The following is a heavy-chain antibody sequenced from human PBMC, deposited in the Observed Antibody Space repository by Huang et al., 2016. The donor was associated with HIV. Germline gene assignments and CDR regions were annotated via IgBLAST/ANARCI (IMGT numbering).Heavy chain of an antibody. D-gene: IGHD3-22*01. CDR3: GGSSGYWSFDY. V-gene: IGHV1-18*04. CDR2: ISTNNGDT. Sequence: QVQLVQSGGEVKKPGASVKVSGKASDYTFTSYGISWVRQAPGQGLEWMGRISTNNGDTNYAQKFQGRVTMTTDTSTSTAYMELRSLRSDDTAVYYCGGSSGYWSFDYWGQGTLVTVSS. J-gene: IGHJ4*02. CDR1: DYTFTSYG.